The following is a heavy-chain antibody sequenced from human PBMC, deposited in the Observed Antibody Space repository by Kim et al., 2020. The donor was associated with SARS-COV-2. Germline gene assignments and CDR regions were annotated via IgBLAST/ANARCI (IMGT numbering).Heavy chain of an antibody. D-gene: IGHD3-22*01. CDR1: GFTFSSSA. CDR2: IYSGGGGT. CDR3: AKDYYDSSAYYSSPYYFDY. V-gene: IGHV3-23*03. J-gene: IGHJ4*02. Sequence: GGSLRLSCVASGFTFSSSAMSWVRQAPGKGLEWVSVIYSGGGGTSYADSGKGRFTISRDNSKNTLYLQMNSLRAEDTAVYYCAKDYYDSSAYYSSPYYFDYWGQGTLVTVSS.